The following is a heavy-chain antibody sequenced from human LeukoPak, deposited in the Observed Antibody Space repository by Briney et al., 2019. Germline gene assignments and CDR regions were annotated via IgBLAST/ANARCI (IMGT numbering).Heavy chain of an antibody. CDR1: GFTFSSYS. J-gene: IGHJ1*01. CDR3: ARDEAFLQFDRLIQPPQYFQH. V-gene: IGHV3-21*01. Sequence: PGGSLRLSCAASGFTFSSYSMNWVRQAPGKGLEWVSSISSSSSYIYYADSVKGRFTISRDNAKNSLYLQMNSLRAEDTAVYYCARDEAFLQFDRLIQPPQYFQHWGQGTLVTVSS. D-gene: IGHD1-1*01. CDR2: ISSSSSYI.